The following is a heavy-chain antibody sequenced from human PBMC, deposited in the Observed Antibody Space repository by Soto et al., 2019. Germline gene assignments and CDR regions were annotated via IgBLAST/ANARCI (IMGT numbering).Heavy chain of an antibody. CDR3: AKSKASSSWYEISAFDI. CDR2: ISGSGGST. Sequence: AISGSGGSTYYADSVKGRFTISRDNSKNTLYLQMNSLRAEDTAVYYCAKSKASSSWYEISAFDIWGQGTMVTVSS. D-gene: IGHD6-13*01. J-gene: IGHJ3*02. V-gene: IGHV3-23*01.